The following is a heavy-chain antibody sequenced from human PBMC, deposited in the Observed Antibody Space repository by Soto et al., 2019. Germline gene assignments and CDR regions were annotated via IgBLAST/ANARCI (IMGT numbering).Heavy chain of an antibody. CDR2: VSGGGVST. V-gene: IGHV3-23*01. D-gene: IGHD5-12*01. J-gene: IGHJ4*02. CDR3: AKESLIVAIMGRPRFSFFDC. CDR1: GFTFSSYA. Sequence: EVQLLESGGGLVQPGGSLRLSCAASGFTFSSYAMSWVRQAPGKGLQWVSAVSGGGVSTYYADSVKGRFTISGDNSKNTMYLQMSSLRAEDMAVYYCAKESLIVAIMGRPRFSFFDCWGQGTLVTVSS.